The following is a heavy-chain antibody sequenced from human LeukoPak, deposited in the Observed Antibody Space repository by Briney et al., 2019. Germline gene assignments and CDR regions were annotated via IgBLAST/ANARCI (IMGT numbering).Heavy chain of an antibody. Sequence: SETLSLTCTVSGGSISSSSYYWGWIRQPPGKGLEWIGYIYYSGSTNYNPSLKSRVTISVDTSKNQFSLKLSSVTAADTAVYYCASTYDSSGYYFADAFDIWGQGTMVTVSS. V-gene: IGHV4-61*05. CDR2: IYYSGST. J-gene: IGHJ3*02. CDR1: GGSISSSSYY. CDR3: ASTYDSSGYYFADAFDI. D-gene: IGHD3-22*01.